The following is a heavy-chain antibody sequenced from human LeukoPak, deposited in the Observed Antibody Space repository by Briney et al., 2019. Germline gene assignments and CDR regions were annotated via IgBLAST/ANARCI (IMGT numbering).Heavy chain of an antibody. Sequence: PSETLSLTCTVSGGSISSYYWSWIRQPPGKGLEWIGYIYFSGSTNYNPSLKSRVTISVDTSKNQFSLKLSSVTAADTAVYYCARRLYYYDSSGHHYYYYMDVWGKGTTVTVSS. V-gene: IGHV4-59*12. CDR2: IYFSGST. CDR1: GGSISSYY. D-gene: IGHD3-22*01. CDR3: ARRLYYYDSSGHHYYYYMDV. J-gene: IGHJ6*03.